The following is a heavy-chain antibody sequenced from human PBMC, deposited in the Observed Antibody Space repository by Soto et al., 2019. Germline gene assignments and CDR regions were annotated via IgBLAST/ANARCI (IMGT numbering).Heavy chain of an antibody. J-gene: IGHJ5*02. V-gene: IGHV3-73*01. CDR1: GFTFSDHY. Sequence: PGGSLILSCAASGFTFSDHYMDWVRQAPGKGLEWVGRVASKPEGYTTTYGASVKGRFTISRDESQNTAYLQMNSLKTEDTAVYYCNKYSGTLSAPAALGPGTLVTVSS. D-gene: IGHD1-26*01. CDR2: VASKPEGYTT. CDR3: NKYSGTLSAPAA.